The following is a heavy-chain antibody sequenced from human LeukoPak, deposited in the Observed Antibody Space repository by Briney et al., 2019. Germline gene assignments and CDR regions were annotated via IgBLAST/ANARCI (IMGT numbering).Heavy chain of an antibody. CDR2: ISNSSSTI. V-gene: IGHV3-48*02. CDR3: ARGDYYDSSGYYTN. J-gene: IGHJ4*02. D-gene: IGHD3-22*01. Sequence: GGSLRLSCAASGFTFSSYSMNWVRQAPGKGLEWVSYISNSSSTIYYADSVKGRFTISSDNAKNTLYLQMNSLRDEDTAVYYCARGDYYDSSGYYTNWGQGTLVTVSS. CDR1: GFTFSSYS.